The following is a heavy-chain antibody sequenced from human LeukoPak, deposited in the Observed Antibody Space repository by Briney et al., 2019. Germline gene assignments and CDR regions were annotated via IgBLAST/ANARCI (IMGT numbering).Heavy chain of an antibody. CDR2: INPNSGGT. D-gene: IGHD2-2*01. J-gene: IGHJ4*02. Sequence: ASVKLSCKASGYTFTGYYMHCVRQAPGQGLEWMGWINPNSGGTNYAQKFQGRVTMTRDTSISTAYMELSRLRSDDTAVYYCARARGCSSTSCYGGKIDYWGQGTLVTVSS. CDR1: GYTFTGYY. V-gene: IGHV1-2*02. CDR3: ARARGCSSTSCYGGKIDY.